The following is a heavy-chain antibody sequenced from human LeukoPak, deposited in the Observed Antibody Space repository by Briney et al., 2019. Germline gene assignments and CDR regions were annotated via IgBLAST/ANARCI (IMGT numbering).Heavy chain of an antibody. D-gene: IGHD1-1*01. CDR1: GFTFTTYS. CDR2: INPGGITT. Sequence: GGSLRLSCAASGFTFTTYSMTWVRQAPGKGLEWVSTINPGGITTYYADSVKGRFTISRDNSKNTVSLQVDSLRADDTAVYYCAKDRAGTPWADWGQGTLVTVSS. V-gene: IGHV3-23*01. J-gene: IGHJ4*02. CDR3: AKDRAGTPWAD.